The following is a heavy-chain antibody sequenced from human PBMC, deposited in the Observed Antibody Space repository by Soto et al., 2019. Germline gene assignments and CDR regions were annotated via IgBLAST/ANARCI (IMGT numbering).Heavy chain of an antibody. D-gene: IGHD3-10*01. J-gene: IGHJ4*02. CDR1: GDSVSNKNTA. CDR2: TYYRSKWYN. CDR3: ARRFFDLGSAFDF. Sequence: SQTLSLTCVIPGDSVSNKNTAWNWIRQSPSGGLEWLGRTYYRSKWYNDYATSMKSRITISPDTSKNQFSLHLNSVTPEDTAVYFCARRFFDLGSAFDFWGQGTPVTVSS. V-gene: IGHV6-1*01.